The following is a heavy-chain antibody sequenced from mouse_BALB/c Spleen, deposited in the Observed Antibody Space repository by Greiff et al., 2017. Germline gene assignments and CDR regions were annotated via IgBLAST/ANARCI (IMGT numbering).Heavy chain of an antibody. CDR1: GFTFSSYA. V-gene: IGHV5-9-4*01. Sequence: DVKLVESGGGLVQPGGSRKLSCEASGFTFSSYAMSWVRQSPEKRLEWVAEISSGGSYTYYPDTVTGRFTISRDNAKNTLYLEMSSLRSEDTAMYYCARGHYYGYDYWGQGTTLTVSS. J-gene: IGHJ2*01. CDR2: ISSGGSYT. D-gene: IGHD1-2*01. CDR3: ARGHYYGYDY.